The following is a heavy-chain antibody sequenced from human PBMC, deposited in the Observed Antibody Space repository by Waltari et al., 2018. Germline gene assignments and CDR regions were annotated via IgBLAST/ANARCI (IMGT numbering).Heavy chain of an antibody. CDR3: AKDKTSSGWKYFGD. V-gene: IGHV3-9*01. CDR2: ISWNGDDI. Sequence: VQLVESGGGLVQPGRSLRLSCVASGFFFGDYAMHWFRRAPGKGLEWVSGISWNGDDIGYADSVRGRFTTSRDNAKNALYLQMNSLRADDTAFYYCAKDKTSSGWKYFGDWGPGTLVTVSS. CDR1: GFFFGDYA. J-gene: IGHJ4*02. D-gene: IGHD6-19*01.